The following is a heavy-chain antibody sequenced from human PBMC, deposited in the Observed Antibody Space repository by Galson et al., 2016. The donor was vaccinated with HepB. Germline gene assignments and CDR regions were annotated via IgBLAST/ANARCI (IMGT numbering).Heavy chain of an antibody. CDR1: GGSISSSNW. D-gene: IGHD3-10*01. V-gene: IGHV4-4*02. J-gene: IGHJ3*02. CDR3: AREFAADALDI. CDR2: IYHTGLT. Sequence: ETLSLTCAVSGGSISSSNWWSWVRQPPGKGLEWIAEIYHTGLTTYNPSLKSRVTLSMDKSKNHLSLDLNSVTAADTAVYYCAREFAADALDIWGQGTMVTVSS.